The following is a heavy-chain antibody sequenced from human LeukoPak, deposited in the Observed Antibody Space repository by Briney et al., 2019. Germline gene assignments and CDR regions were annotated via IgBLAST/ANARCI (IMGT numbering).Heavy chain of an antibody. V-gene: IGHV3-23*01. CDR3: APRGIGGVDWFDP. CDR1: GFTFSSRT. CDR2: ITNDGVAT. D-gene: IGHD2-8*02. J-gene: IGHJ5*02. Sequence: PGGSLRLSCGASGFTFSSRTMNWVRQAPGKGLEWVSTITNDGVATYYVDSVRGRFTVSRDNSRNTLYLQMNSLRVEDTAVYYCAPRGIGGVDWFDPWGQGTLVTVSS.